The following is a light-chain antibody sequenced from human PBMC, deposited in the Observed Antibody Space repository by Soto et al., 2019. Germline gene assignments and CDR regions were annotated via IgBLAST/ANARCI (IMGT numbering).Light chain of an antibody. J-gene: IGKJ4*01. CDR1: QSVSSSY. CDR2: GAY. Sequence: DIVLTQSPATLSLSPGERDTLSCRASQSVSSSYLSWYQQKPGQAPRLLIYGAYSRATGIPDRFSGGGSGTDFTLTISRLEPEDFAVYYCQPFSSYPLTFGGGTQVEIK. CDR3: QPFSSYPLT. V-gene: IGKV3-20*01.